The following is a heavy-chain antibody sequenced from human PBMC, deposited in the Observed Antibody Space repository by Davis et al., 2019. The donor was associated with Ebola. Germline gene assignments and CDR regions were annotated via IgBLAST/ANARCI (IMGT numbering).Heavy chain of an antibody. CDR3: ARDSRTYEIDY. CDR2: IYYSGTN. CDR1: GGSIASGGYY. V-gene: IGHV4-31*03. J-gene: IGHJ4*02. Sequence: PSETLSLTCTVSGGSIASGGYYWSWGRQHPGKGLEWIGYIYYSGTNFYNPSLKSRVTISVDTSENQFSLNMSSVTAEDTAVYYCARDSRTYEIDYWGQGTLVTVSS. D-gene: IGHD5-12*01.